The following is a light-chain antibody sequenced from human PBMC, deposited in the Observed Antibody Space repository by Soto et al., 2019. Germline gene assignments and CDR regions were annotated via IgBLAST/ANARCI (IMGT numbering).Light chain of an antibody. CDR2: KAS. Sequence: DIRMTQSPSTLSASVGDRITITCRASQSIDSWLAWFQQKPGKAPNLLIYKASYLETGVPSRFSGSGSGTEFTLTISSLQPDDFASYHCQQYKSYWTFGQGTKVEIK. J-gene: IGKJ1*01. CDR3: QQYKSYWT. CDR1: QSIDSW. V-gene: IGKV1-5*03.